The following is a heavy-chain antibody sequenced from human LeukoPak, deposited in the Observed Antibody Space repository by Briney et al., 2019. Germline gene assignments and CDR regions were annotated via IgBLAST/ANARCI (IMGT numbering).Heavy chain of an antibody. CDR3: ARTKPLDPFDF. CDR2: TYYSGNT. J-gene: IGHJ3*01. CDR1: GGSISSYY. Sequence: SEALSLTCTVSGGSISSYYWSWIRQPPGKGLEWIGYTYYSGNTYYNPSLKSRVTISVDTSKNQFSLKVNSVTAADTAVYYCARTKPLDPFDFWGQGTLVTVSS. V-gene: IGHV4-59*01.